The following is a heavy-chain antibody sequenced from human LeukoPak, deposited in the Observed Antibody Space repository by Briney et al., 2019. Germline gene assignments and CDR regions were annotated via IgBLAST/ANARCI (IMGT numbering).Heavy chain of an antibody. Sequence: GASVKVLCKASGYPFTGYYMHWVRRAPGQGLEWMGRINPNSGGTNYAEKFQGRVTMTRDTSNSTAYMELSRLRSDDTAVYYCSRDPSAHTMYYFDYWGQGTLVTVSS. D-gene: IGHD5-24*01. CDR3: SRDPSAHTMYYFDY. CDR2: INPNSGGT. V-gene: IGHV1-2*06. J-gene: IGHJ4*02. CDR1: GYPFTGYY.